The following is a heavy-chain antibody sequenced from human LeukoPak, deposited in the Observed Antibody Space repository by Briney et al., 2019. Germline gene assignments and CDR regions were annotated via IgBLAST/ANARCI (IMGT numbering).Heavy chain of an antibody. CDR1: GFTFSSYP. D-gene: IGHD2-2*01. V-gene: IGHV3-30*04. CDR2: ISYDGSNK. Sequence: PGGSLSLSCAASGFTFSSYPMHWVRQAPGKGLEWVAVISYDGSNKYYADSVRGGFTISRDNAKNTLYLQMNSLRAEETAVYYCARDKFSSTGQYFQHWGQGTLVTVSS. CDR3: ARDKFSSTGQYFQH. J-gene: IGHJ1*01.